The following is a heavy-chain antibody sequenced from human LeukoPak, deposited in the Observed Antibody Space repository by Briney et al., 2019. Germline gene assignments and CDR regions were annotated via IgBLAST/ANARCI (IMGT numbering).Heavy chain of an antibody. CDR3: AKGEGGSSSWYDFYDYGMDV. Sequence: PGTSPRLSCAASGFTFNNFAMHWVRQAPGKGLEWVAVIPIDGAKTYSADSVKGRFTISRDNSKKTLYLKMNTVRAEDTAVYYCAKGEGGSSSWYDFYDYGMDVWGKGTTVTVSS. CDR2: IPIDGAKT. CDR1: GFTFNNFA. D-gene: IGHD2-2*01. J-gene: IGHJ6*04. V-gene: IGHV3-30*18.